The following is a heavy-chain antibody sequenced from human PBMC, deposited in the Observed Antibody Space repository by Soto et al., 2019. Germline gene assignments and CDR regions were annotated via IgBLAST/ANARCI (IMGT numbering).Heavy chain of an antibody. V-gene: IGHV1-69*13. J-gene: IGHJ4*02. CDR2: IIPIFGTA. D-gene: IGHD6-13*01. CDR1: GGTFSSYA. Sequence: SVKVSCKDSGGTFSSYAIIWVRQAPGQGLEWMGGIIPIFGTANYAQKFQGRVTITADESTSTAYMELSSLRSEDTAVYYCARGPDRYSSDYWGQGTLVTVSS. CDR3: ARGPDRYSSDY.